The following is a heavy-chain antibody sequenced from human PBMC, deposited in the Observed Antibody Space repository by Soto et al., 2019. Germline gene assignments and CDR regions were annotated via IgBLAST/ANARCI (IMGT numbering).Heavy chain of an antibody. D-gene: IGHD3-22*01. Sequence: GGSLRLSCGGSGFTFANYGMGWVRQAPGKGLEWVSAISGSGGSTYYADSVKGRFTISRDNSKNTLYLQMNSLRAEDTAVYYCAKPNYYDSSGYPDYWGQGTLVTVSS. CDR2: ISGSGGST. CDR3: AKPNYYDSSGYPDY. V-gene: IGHV3-23*01. CDR1: GFTFANYG. J-gene: IGHJ4*02.